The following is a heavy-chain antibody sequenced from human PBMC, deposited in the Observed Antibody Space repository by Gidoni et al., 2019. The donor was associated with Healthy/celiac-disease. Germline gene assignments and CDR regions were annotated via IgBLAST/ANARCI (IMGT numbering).Heavy chain of an antibody. V-gene: IGHV3-23*01. J-gene: IGHJ4*02. D-gene: IGHD6-19*01. CDR2: ISGSGGST. Sequence: EVQLLESGGGLVQPGGSLRLSCAASGFIFSSYAMSWVRQAPGKGPEWVSAISGSGGSTYYADSVKGRFTISRDNSKNTLYLQMNSLRAEDTAVYYCGSGWYHDYFDYWGQGTLVTVSS. CDR1: GFIFSSYA. CDR3: GSGWYHDYFDY.